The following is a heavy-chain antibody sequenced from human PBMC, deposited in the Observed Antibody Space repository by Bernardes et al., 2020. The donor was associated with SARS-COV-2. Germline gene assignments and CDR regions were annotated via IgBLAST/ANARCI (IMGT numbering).Heavy chain of an antibody. CDR1: GFTFSSYG. J-gene: IGHJ4*02. CDR2: ISYDGSNK. V-gene: IGHV3-30*18. CDR3: AKGWELSGASYFDY. Sequence: VGSLSLSCAASGFTFSSYGMHWVRQAPGKGLEWVAVISYDGSNKYYADSVKGRFTISRDNSKNTLYLQMNSLRAEDTAVYYCAKGWELSGASYFDYWGQGTLVTVSS. D-gene: IGHD1-26*01.